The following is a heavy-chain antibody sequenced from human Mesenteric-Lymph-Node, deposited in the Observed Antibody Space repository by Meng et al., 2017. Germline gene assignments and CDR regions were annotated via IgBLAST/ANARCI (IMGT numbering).Heavy chain of an antibody. D-gene: IGHD5-18*01. Sequence: GGSLRLSCKGSGYSFTSYWIGWVRQMPGKGLEWMGIIYPGDSDTRYSPSFQGQVTISADKSISTAYLQWSSLKASDTAMYYCARLPRDTAMVVGASDYWGQGTLVTVSS. CDR2: IYPGDSDT. CDR1: GYSFTSYW. J-gene: IGHJ4*02. V-gene: IGHV5-51*01. CDR3: ARLPRDTAMVVGASDY.